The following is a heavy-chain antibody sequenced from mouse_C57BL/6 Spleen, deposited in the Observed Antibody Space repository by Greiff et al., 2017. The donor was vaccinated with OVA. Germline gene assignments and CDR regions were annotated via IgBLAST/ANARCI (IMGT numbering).Heavy chain of an antibody. CDR3: ARGRIYYDYDVEGPWFAY. CDR1: GYTFTSYW. CDR2: IDPSDSET. V-gene: IGHV1-52*01. Sequence: VQLQQSGAELVRPGSSVKLSCKASGYTFTSYWMHWVKQRPIQGLEWIGNIDPSDSETHYNQKFKDKATLTVDKSSSTAYMQLSSLTSEDSAVYYCARGRIYYDYDVEGPWFAYWGQGTLVTVSA. J-gene: IGHJ3*01. D-gene: IGHD2-4*01.